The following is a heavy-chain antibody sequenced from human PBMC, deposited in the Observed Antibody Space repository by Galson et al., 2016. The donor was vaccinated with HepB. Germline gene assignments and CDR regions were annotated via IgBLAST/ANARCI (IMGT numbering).Heavy chain of an antibody. CDR3: ARDPNKLLNFDY. V-gene: IGHV1-2*06. J-gene: IGHJ4*02. D-gene: IGHD2-15*01. Sequence: SVKVSCKASGYTFTGYYMHWVRQAPGQGLEWMGRINPNSGDTNYAQKFQGRVTMTRDTSISTAYMELSRLRSGDTAVYYCARDPNKLLNFDYWGQGTLVTVSS. CDR1: GYTFTGYY. CDR2: INPNSGDT.